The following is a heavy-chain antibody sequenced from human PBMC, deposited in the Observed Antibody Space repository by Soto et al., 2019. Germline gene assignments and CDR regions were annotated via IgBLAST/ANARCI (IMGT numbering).Heavy chain of an antibody. J-gene: IGHJ6*02. V-gene: IGHV5-10-1*01. CDR3: ARRSSPTTVTTYYYYGMDV. CDR1: GYSFTSYW. CDR2: IDPSDSYT. Sequence: PGESLKISCKGSGYSFTSYWISWVRQMPGKGLEWMGRIDPSDSYTNYSPSFQGHVTISADKSISTAYLQWSSLKASDTAMYYCARRSSPTTVTTYYYYGMDVWGQGTTVTVFS. D-gene: IGHD4-17*01.